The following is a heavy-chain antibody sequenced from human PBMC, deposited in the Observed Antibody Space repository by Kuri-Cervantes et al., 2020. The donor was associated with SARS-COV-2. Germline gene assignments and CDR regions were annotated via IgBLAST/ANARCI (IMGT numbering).Heavy chain of an antibody. J-gene: IGHJ4*02. CDR3: ARSPRVFYDSCGYFDY. CDR2: SNHCGST. V-gene: IGHV4-34*01. CDR1: GGSFSGYY. D-gene: IGHD3-22*01. Sequence: GSLRLSCAVYGGSFSGYYWSWIRQPPGKELEGIGESNHCGSTNYNPSLKSRVTILVVPSKNQFSLKLSYFTAADTAVYYCARSPRVFYDSCGYFDYWGQGILVTVSS.